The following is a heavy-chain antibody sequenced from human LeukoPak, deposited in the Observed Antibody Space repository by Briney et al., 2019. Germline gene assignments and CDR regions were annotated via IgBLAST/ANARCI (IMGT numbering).Heavy chain of an antibody. CDR2: ISTDGSYK. J-gene: IGHJ2*01. CDR1: GFTFSSFP. Sequence: GGSLRLSCAVSGFTFSSFPFHWVRQAPGKGLEWVAAISTDGSYKYHGDSVKGRFTISRDNPMNTLYLQMNGLRPNDTAVYYCARSLIPGRWYFDLWGRGTLVTVSS. D-gene: IGHD3-16*01. V-gene: IGHV3-30*04. CDR3: ARSLIPGRWYFDL.